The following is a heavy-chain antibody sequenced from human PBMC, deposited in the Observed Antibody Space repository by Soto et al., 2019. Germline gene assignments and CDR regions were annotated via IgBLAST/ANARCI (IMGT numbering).Heavy chain of an antibody. J-gene: IGHJ4*02. CDR1: GFTFSSYW. Sequence: GGSLRLSCAASGFTFSSYWMYWVRQAPGKRLVWVSRTNSDGSDTSYADSVKGRFTISRDNAKNTLYLQMNSLRAEDTAVYYCAKNEVRGAPVLVYWGQGTLVTVSS. D-gene: IGHD3-10*01. CDR3: AKNEVRGAPVLVY. CDR2: TNSDGSDT. V-gene: IGHV3-74*01.